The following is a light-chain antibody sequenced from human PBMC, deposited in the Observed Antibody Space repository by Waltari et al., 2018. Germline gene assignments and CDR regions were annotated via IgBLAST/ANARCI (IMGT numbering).Light chain of an antibody. CDR1: QSLSTH. CDR2: GAS. V-gene: IGKV3-15*01. Sequence: EILMTQSPATLSVSPGERATLSCRASQSLSTHLAWSQQHPGQAPRLLIYGASTRATGVPARFSGSRSGTEFTLIISSLQSEDFALYYCQQYHNWPYTFGQGTKLEIK. J-gene: IGKJ2*01. CDR3: QQYHNWPYT.